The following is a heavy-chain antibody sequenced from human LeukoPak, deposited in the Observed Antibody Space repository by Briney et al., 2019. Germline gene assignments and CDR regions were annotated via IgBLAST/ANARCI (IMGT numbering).Heavy chain of an antibody. Sequence: PSETLSLTCAVSGGSFSGYYWSWIRQPPGKGLEWIGEINHSGSTNYNPSLKSRVTISVDTSKNQFSLKLSSVTAADTAAYYCARALRGYFDYWGQGTLVTVSS. V-gene: IGHV4-34*01. CDR3: ARALRGYFDY. CDR2: INHSGST. J-gene: IGHJ4*02. CDR1: GGSFSGYY. D-gene: IGHD3-9*01.